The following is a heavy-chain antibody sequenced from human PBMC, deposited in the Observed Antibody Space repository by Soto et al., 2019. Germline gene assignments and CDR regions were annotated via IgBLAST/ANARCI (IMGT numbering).Heavy chain of an antibody. CDR3: AIDVYCTNCVCSSFDY. CDR1: GGTFSSYA. J-gene: IGHJ4*02. V-gene: IGHV1-69*12. D-gene: IGHD2-8*01. Sequence: VQLVQSGAEVKKPGSSVKVSCKASGGTFSSYAISWVRQAPGQGLEWMGGIIPIFGTANYAQKFQGRVTITADESTSTAYMELSSLRSEDTAVYYCAIDVYCTNCVCSSFDYWGQGTLVTVSS. CDR2: IIPIFGTA.